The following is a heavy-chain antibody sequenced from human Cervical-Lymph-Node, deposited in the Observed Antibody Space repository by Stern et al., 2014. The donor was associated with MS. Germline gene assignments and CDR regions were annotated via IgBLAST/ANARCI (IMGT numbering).Heavy chain of an antibody. CDR2: IYPGGTDS. CDR1: GYSFTANW. CDR3: ARDYGDYAFDY. J-gene: IGHJ4*02. Sequence: EVQLVQSGAEVKKPGESLKISCKGSGYSFTANWIAWVRQMPGQVLEWSGFIYPGGTDSSSRPSFQGQVTISADNPISTAYLQWSSLKASDTAMYYCARDYGDYAFDYWGQGTLVTVSS. V-gene: IGHV5-51*01. D-gene: IGHD4-17*01.